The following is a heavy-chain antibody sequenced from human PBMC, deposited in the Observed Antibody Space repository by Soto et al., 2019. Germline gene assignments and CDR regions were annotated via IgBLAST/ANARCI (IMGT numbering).Heavy chain of an antibody. CDR2: IIPILGIA. D-gene: IGHD2-15*01. CDR3: AREDCSGGSCYSQAEYYDYYMDV. V-gene: IGHV1-69*04. CDR1: GGTFSSYT. J-gene: IGHJ6*03. Sequence: SVKVSCKASGGTFSSYTISWVRQAPGQGLEWMGRIIPILGIANYAQKFQGRVTITADKSTSTAYMELSSLRSEDTAVYYCAREDCSGGSCYSQAEYYDYYMDVWGKGTTVIV.